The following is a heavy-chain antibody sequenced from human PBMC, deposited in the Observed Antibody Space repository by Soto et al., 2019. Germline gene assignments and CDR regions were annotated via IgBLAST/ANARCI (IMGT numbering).Heavy chain of an antibody. J-gene: IGHJ3*02. Sequence: QLHLVQSGAVVKKPGASVTVSCSASGYPVTAYYMHWVRQAPGRGLEWMGGINPATGAAKYTQTFQGGVTLTRDPSTSTVFRELSGLTSEDPAVFYCARGGGVGVAGSAAFDMWGQGTLVTVSS. CDR1: GYPVTAYY. CDR3: ARGGGVGVAGSAAFDM. V-gene: IGHV1-2*02. D-gene: IGHD3-3*01. CDR2: INPATGAA.